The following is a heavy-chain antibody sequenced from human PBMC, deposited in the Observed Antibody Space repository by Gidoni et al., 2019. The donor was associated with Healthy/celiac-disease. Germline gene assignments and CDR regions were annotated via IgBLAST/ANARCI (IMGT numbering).Heavy chain of an antibody. CDR3: ARDFYDSSGYHGYYFDY. D-gene: IGHD3-22*01. Sequence: QVQLVESGGGVVQPGRSLRPSCPAAGFTFRSYGMHWVRQAQGQGLEWVAVIWYDRSNNYYADSVKGRFTISRDNSKNTLYLQMNSLRAEDTAVYYCARDFYDSSGYHGYYFDYWGQGTLVTVSS. CDR2: IWYDRSNN. J-gene: IGHJ4*02. CDR1: GFTFRSYG. V-gene: IGHV3-33*01.